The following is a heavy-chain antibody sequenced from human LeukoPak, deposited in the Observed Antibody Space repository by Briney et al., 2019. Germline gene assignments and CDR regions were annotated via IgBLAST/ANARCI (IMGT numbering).Heavy chain of an antibody. J-gene: IGHJ4*02. CDR3: ARVKRITMIVVVTKEYYFDY. V-gene: IGHV4-34*01. CDR2: INHSGST. Sequence: SETLSLTCAVYGGSFSGYYWSWIRQPPGKGLEWIGEINHSGSTNYNPSLKSRVTISVDTSKNQFSLKLSSVTAADTAVYYCARVKRITMIVVVTKEYYFDYWGREPWSPSPQ. CDR1: GGSFSGYY. D-gene: IGHD3-22*01.